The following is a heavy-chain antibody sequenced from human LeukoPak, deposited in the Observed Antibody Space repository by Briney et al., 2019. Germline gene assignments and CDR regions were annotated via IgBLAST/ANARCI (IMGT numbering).Heavy chain of an antibody. V-gene: IGHV3-21*01. CDR3: ARDLPGYASVSFDY. D-gene: IGHD5-12*01. Sequence: GGSLRLSCAASGFTFSSYSMNWVRQAPGKGLEWVSSISGSSSYIYYADSVKGRFTISRDNAKNSLYLQVNSLRAEDTAVYYCARDLPGYASVSFDYWGQGTLVTVSS. J-gene: IGHJ4*02. CDR2: ISGSSSYI. CDR1: GFTFSSYS.